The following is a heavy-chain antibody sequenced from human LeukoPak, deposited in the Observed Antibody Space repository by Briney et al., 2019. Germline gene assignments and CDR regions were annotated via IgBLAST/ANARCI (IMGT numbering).Heavy chain of an antibody. CDR1: GFTFSSYW. Sequence: GGSLRLSCAVSGFTFSSYWTHWVRQAPGKGLVWVSRIDRDGSRINYADSVKGRFTISRDNGKNTLFLQMNSLRVEDAAVYYCVRGNDYGGPHYWGQGTLVTVSS. D-gene: IGHD4-23*01. V-gene: IGHV3-74*01. CDR3: VRGNDYGGPHY. J-gene: IGHJ4*02. CDR2: IDRDGSRI.